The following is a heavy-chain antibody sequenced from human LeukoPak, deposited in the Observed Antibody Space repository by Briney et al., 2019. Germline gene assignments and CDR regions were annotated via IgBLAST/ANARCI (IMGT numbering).Heavy chain of an antibody. CDR3: TRGGGRITIFGVVPLGYYGMDV. CDR2: IRSKAYGGTT. CDR1: GFTFGDYA. J-gene: IGHJ6*02. V-gene: IGHV3-49*04. Sequence: GGSLRLSCTASGFTFGDYAMSWVRQAPGKGLEWVGFIRSKAYGGTTEYAASVKGRFTISRDDSKSIAYVQMNSLKTEDTAVYYCTRGGGRITIFGVVPLGYYGMDVWGQGTTVTVSS. D-gene: IGHD3-3*01.